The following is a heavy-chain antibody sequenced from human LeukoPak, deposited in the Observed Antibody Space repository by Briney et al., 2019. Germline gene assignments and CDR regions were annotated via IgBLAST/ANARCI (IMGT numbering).Heavy chain of an antibody. Sequence: SSETLSLTCAVYGGSFGGYYWSWIRQPPGKGLEWIGEINHSGSTNYNPSLKSRVTISVDTSKNQFSLKLSSVTAADTAVYYCARQGGWFDPWGQGTLVTVSS. CDR1: GGSFGGYY. CDR2: INHSGST. J-gene: IGHJ5*02. V-gene: IGHV4-34*01. CDR3: ARQGGWFDP. D-gene: IGHD3-16*01.